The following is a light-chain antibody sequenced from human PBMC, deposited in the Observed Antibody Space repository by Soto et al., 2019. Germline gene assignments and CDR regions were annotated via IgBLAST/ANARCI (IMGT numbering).Light chain of an antibody. Sequence: QSVLTQPASVSGSPGQSITISCTGTISDFVVYNYVSWYQQHPGKAPKLMIYGVSNRPSAVSNRFSGSKSGNTASLTISGLQADDEADYYCSSHTISSALQVFGTGTKVTAL. J-gene: IGLJ1*01. CDR1: ISDFVVYNY. CDR3: SSHTISSALQV. V-gene: IGLV2-14*01. CDR2: GVS.